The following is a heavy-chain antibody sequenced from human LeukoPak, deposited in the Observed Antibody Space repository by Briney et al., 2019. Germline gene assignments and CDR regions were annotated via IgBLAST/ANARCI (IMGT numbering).Heavy chain of an antibody. CDR2: ISSSSNSI. J-gene: IGHJ4*02. V-gene: IGHV3-48*02. CDR3: VRYSGSRNKVFDY. CDR1: GFTFSNAW. D-gene: IGHD1-26*01. Sequence: GGSLRLSCAASGFTFSNAWMSWVRQAPGKGLEWVSYISSSSNSIYYADSVKGRFTISRDNPQNSLYLQMNSLRDEDMAVYYCVRYSGSRNKVFDYWGQGALVTVSS.